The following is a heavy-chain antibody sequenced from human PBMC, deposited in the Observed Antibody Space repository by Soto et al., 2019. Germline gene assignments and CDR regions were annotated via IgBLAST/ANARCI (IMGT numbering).Heavy chain of an antibody. CDR2: INPSGGST. J-gene: IGHJ4*02. V-gene: IGHV1-46*03. CDR1: GYTFTSYY. CDR3: ARVYYDSSGYLPFDY. D-gene: IGHD3-22*01. Sequence: QVQLVQSGAEVKKPGASVKVSCKASGYTFTSYYMHWVRQAPGQGLEWMGTINPSGGSTSYAQKFQGRVTMTRDTSTSTVYMELSSLRSEDTAVYYCARVYYDSSGYLPFDYWGQGTLVTVSS.